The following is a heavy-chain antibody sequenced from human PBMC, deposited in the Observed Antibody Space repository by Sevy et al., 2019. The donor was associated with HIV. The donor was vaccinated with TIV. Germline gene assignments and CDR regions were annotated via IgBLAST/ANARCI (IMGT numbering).Heavy chain of an antibody. D-gene: IGHD6-13*01. Sequence: GGSLRLSCIGSGFIYGDYAMTWVRQAPGKGLEWVSTISGSGGSTYYADSVKGRFTISRDNSKKMLDLQMNSLRAEDTAVYYCEAIATAGRDYWGQGTLVTVSS. CDR2: ISGSGGST. CDR1: GFIYGDYA. J-gene: IGHJ4*02. V-gene: IGHV3-23*01. CDR3: EAIATAGRDY.